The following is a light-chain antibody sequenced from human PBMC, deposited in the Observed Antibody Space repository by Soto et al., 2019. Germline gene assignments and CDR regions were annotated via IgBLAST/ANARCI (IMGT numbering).Light chain of an antibody. V-gene: IGKV3-20*01. CDR1: QGIASSC. J-gene: IGKJ4*01. CDR2: GAS. Sequence: EIVLTQSPGTLSLSPGERATLSCRASQGIASSCLAWYQQKPGQAPRLLIYGASIRATGIPDRFSGSGSGTDFTLTISRLVPEDLAVYYCQQYDSSPLTFGGGTKVEMK. CDR3: QQYDSSPLT.